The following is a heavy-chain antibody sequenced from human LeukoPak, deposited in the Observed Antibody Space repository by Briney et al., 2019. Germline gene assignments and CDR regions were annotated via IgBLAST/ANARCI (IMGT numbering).Heavy chain of an antibody. D-gene: IGHD3-10*01. CDR2: IRYDGSNK. Sequence: GGSLRLSCAASGFTFSSYGMHWVRQAPGKGLEWVAFIRYDGSNKYYADSVKGRFTISRDNSKNTLYLQMNSLRAEDTAVYYCAKDGVYYGSGSRFDYWGQGTLVTVSS. V-gene: IGHV3-30*02. CDR1: GFTFSSYG. J-gene: IGHJ4*02. CDR3: AKDGVYYGSGSRFDY.